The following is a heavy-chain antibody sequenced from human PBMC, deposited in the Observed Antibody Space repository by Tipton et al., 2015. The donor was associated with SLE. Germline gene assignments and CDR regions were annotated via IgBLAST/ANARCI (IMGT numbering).Heavy chain of an antibody. CDR2: ISGSGGST. Sequence: SLRLSCAASGFTFSSYAMSWVRQAPGKGLEWVSAISGSGGSTYYADSVKGRFTISRDNSKNTLYLQMNSLRAEDTAVYYCAKGYGGNWYFDLWGRGTLVTVSS. V-gene: IGHV3-23*01. CDR3: AKGYGGNWYFDL. J-gene: IGHJ2*01. D-gene: IGHD4-23*01. CDR1: GFTFSSYA.